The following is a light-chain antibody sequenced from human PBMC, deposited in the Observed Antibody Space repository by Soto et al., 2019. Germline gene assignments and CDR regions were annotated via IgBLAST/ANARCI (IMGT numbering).Light chain of an antibody. Sequence: DIQMTQSPSSLSASVGDTVTITCQASRDISVYLNWYQQKPGKAPKLLVFDASNLQTGVPSRFSGSGSGTHFTFSISSLQTEDVANYYCQQYDNLPPYTFGQGTRLEI. CDR2: DAS. V-gene: IGKV1-33*01. J-gene: IGKJ2*01. CDR1: RDISVY. CDR3: QQYDNLPPYT.